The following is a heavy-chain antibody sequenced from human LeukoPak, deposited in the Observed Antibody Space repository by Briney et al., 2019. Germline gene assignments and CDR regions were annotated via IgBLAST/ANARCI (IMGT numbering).Heavy chain of an antibody. D-gene: IGHD4-17*01. J-gene: IGHJ3*02. CDR1: GGSISSYY. Sequence: SETLSLTCTVSGGSISSYYWSWIRQPPGKGLEWIGYIYYSGSTNYNPSLKSRVTIPVDTSKNQFSLKLSSVTAADTAVYYCAREREWDYGDYSDAFDIWGQGTMVTVSS. CDR2: IYYSGST. V-gene: IGHV4-59*01. CDR3: AREREWDYGDYSDAFDI.